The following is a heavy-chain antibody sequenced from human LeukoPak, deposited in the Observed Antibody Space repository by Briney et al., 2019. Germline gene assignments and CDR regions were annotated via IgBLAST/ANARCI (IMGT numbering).Heavy chain of an antibody. CDR3: AREHFDWLSVSKINCFDP. J-gene: IGHJ5*02. Sequence: PGGSLRLSCAASGFTFSSYGMHWVRQAPGKGLEWVAVILYDGSNKYYADSVKGRFTISRDNSKNTLYLVMSSLRAEDTAVYYCAREHFDWLSVSKINCFDPWGQGTLVTVSS. D-gene: IGHD3-9*01. CDR2: ILYDGSNK. CDR1: GFTFSSYG. V-gene: IGHV3-30*03.